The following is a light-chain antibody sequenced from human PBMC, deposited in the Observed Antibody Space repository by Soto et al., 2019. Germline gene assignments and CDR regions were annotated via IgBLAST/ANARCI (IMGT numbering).Light chain of an antibody. CDR2: EVS. V-gene: IGLV2-14*01. Sequence: QSALTQPASVSGSPGQSITISCTGTSSDVGGYNYVSWYQQHPGKAPKLMIYEVSNRPSGVSHRFSGSKSGNTASLTISGLQTEDEADYYCSSFSSITREVFGGGTKLTVL. CDR3: SSFSSITREV. J-gene: IGLJ2*01. CDR1: SSDVGGYNY.